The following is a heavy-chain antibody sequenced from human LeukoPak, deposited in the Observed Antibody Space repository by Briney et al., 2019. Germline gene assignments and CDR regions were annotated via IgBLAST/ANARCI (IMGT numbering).Heavy chain of an antibody. D-gene: IGHD2/OR15-2a*01. CDR2: ISGSGDTT. CDR1: GFTFSNYA. J-gene: IGHJ4*02. CDR3: ARIPQVGTTSVPNFDS. Sequence: GGSLRLSCAASGFTFSNYAINWVRQPPGKGLEWVSIISGSGDTTYYADSVKGRFTISRDNSRNTLYLQMSSLRVEDTAVYYCARIPQVGTTSVPNFDSWGQGTLVTVSS. V-gene: IGHV3-23*01.